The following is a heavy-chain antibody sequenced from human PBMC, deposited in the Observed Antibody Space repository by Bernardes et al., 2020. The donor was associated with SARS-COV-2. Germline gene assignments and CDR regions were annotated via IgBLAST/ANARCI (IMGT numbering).Heavy chain of an antibody. J-gene: IGHJ4*02. CDR3: ARDPGLFFTGSFDS. CDR2: VYHIWST. CDR1: GGSITSSY. Sequence: SETLSLTCTVSGGSITSSYWSWIRQPPGKGLEWIAYVYHIWSTSYNPSLRSRVTISRDTSNTHFSLKLRSVTAADTGLYYCARDPGLFFTGSFDSWGQGTLVTVSS. V-gene: IGHV4-59*01.